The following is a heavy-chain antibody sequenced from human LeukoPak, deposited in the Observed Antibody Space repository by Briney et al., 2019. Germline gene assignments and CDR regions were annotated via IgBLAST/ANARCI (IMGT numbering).Heavy chain of an antibody. CDR1: GFTFSSYW. D-gene: IGHD3-16*01. CDR2: INSDGSST. CDR3: AKLGGHPLHNYYVGV. J-gene: IGHJ6*03. V-gene: IGHV3-74*01. Sequence: GSLRLSCAASGFTFSSYWMHWVRQAPGKGLVWVSRINSDGSSTSYADSVKGRFTISRDNAKNTLYLQMNSLRAEDTAEYYCAKLGGHPLHNYYVGVWGKGTTVAVSS.